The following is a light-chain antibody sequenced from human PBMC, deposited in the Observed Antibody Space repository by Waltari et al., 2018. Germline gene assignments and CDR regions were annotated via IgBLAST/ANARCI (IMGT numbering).Light chain of an antibody. V-gene: IGLV2-8*01. Sequence: QSALTQPPSASGSPGQSVTISCPGTSSAFGGYNSVSWYQQHPGKAPKLMIYEVNERPSGVPDRFSGSKSGNTASLTVSGLQAEDEADYYCSSYAGSNYYVFGTGTKVTVL. CDR2: EVN. J-gene: IGLJ1*01. CDR3: SSYAGSNYYV. CDR1: SSAFGGYNS.